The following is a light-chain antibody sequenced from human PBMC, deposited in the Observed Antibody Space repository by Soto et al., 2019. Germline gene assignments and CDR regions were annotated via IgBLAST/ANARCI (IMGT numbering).Light chain of an antibody. Sequence: EIVLTQSPATLSLSPGDRATLSSRASQRGRDVFAWYQQKPGQPPRLLIYASSRRATVLPARFSGSGSETDFTLTISSLEPEDFGVYYCQQGYDSPRSFGGGTKVEIK. V-gene: IGKV3-11*01. CDR1: QRGRDV. CDR2: ASS. CDR3: QQGYDSPRS. J-gene: IGKJ4*01.